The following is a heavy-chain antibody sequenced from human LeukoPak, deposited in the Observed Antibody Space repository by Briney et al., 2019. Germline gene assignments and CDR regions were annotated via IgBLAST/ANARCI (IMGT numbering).Heavy chain of an antibody. V-gene: IGHV1-2*02. Sequence: ASVKVSCKASGYTFTDYYMHWVRQAPGQGLEWMGWINPNSGDTKYAQKFQGRVTMSRDTSISTAYMELSRLRSDDTAVYYYAIVRQLGGAFYGMDVWGQGTTVTVSS. CDR2: INPNSGDT. J-gene: IGHJ6*02. D-gene: IGHD5-24*01. CDR3: AIVRQLGGAFYGMDV. CDR1: GYTFTDYY.